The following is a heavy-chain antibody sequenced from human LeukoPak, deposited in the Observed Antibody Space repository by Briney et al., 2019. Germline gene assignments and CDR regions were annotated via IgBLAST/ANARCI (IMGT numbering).Heavy chain of an antibody. CDR1: GGSISSYY. CDR3: ARVGSGSSGGLIDY. CDR2: IYYSGST. V-gene: IGHV4-59*01. J-gene: IGHJ4*02. Sequence: SETLSLTCPVSGGSISSYYWSWIRQPPGKGLEWIGYIYYSGSTNYNPSLKSRVTISVDTSKNQFSLKLSSVTAADTAVYYCARVGSGSSGGLIDYWGQGTLVTVSS. D-gene: IGHD6-19*01.